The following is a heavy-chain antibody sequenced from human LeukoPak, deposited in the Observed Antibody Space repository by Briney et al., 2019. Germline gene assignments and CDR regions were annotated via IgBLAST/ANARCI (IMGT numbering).Heavy chain of an antibody. CDR3: ARGSSDYGDYALGY. CDR2: IYSGGST. D-gene: IGHD4-17*01. J-gene: IGHJ4*02. CDR1: GFNVSSNY. Sequence: PGGSLRLSCAASGFNVSSNYMSWVRQVPGKGLEWVSVIYSGGSTYYADSVKGRFTVSRDNSKNTLYLQMNSLRAEDTAVYYCARGSSDYGDYALGYWGQGTLVTVSS. V-gene: IGHV3-53*01.